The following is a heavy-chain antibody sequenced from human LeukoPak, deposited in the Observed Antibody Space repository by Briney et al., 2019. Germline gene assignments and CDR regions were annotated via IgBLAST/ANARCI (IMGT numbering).Heavy chain of an antibody. D-gene: IGHD1-26*01. V-gene: IGHV4-39*01. J-gene: IGHJ5*02. CDR1: GGSISSSGYY. CDR3: ARHEYSGSYYGLSWFDP. Sequence: PSETLSLTCTVSGGSISSSGYYWGWIRQPPGKGLEWIASIYYSGSTYYNPSLKSRVTISVETSKHKLSLKLSSLTGADTAVYYCARHEYSGSYYGLSWFDPWGQGTLVTVSS. CDR2: IYYSGST.